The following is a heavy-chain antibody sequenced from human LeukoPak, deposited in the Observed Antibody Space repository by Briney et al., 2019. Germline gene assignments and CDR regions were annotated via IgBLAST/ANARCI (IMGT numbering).Heavy chain of an antibody. J-gene: IGHJ5*02. V-gene: IGHV1-2*04. Sequence: ASVNVSCTASGYTFTGYYMHWVRQAPGQGLEWMGWINPNSGGTNYAQKFQGWVTMTRDTSIGTAYMELSRLRSDDTAVYYCARDLGHWFDPWGQGTLVTVSS. CDR3: ARDLGHWFDP. CDR2: INPNSGGT. CDR1: GYTFTGYY.